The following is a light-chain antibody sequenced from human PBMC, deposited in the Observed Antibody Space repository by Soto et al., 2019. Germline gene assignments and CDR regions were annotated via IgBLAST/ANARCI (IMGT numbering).Light chain of an antibody. CDR1: QTISSY. J-gene: IGKJ2*01. V-gene: IGKV1-39*01. CDR2: AAS. CDR3: QQSHSIPYT. Sequence: DIQMTQSPSSLSASVGDRVTITCRASQTISSYLNWYQQKPWKAPKLLIYAASSLQSGVPSRFSGSVSGTDFTLTISSLQPEDFATYYCQQSHSIPYTFGQGTKLEIK.